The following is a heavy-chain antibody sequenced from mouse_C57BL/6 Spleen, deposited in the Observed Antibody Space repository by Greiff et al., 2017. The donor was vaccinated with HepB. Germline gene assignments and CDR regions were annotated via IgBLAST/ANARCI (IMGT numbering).Heavy chain of an antibody. CDR2: IRSKSNNYAT. J-gene: IGHJ2*01. Sequence: EVKVIESGGGLVQPKGSLKLSCAASGFSFNTYAMNWVRQAPGKGLEWVARIRSKSNNYATYYADSVKDRFTISRDDSESMLYLQMNNLKTEDTAMYYCVRSDDGHYRGYFDYWGQGTTLTVSS. CDR3: VRSDDGHYRGYFDY. D-gene: IGHD2-3*01. CDR1: GFSFNTYA. V-gene: IGHV10-1*01.